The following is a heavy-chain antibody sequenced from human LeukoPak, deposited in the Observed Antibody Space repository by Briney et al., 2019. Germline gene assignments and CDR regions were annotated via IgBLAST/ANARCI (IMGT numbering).Heavy chain of an antibody. CDR1: GFTFSSSS. D-gene: IGHD2-2*01. CDR3: AKDLAPAAY. CDR2: LTGSGGST. Sequence: GGSLRLSRAASGFTFSSSSMSWVRQAPGKGLEWVSALTGSGGSTYYADSVKGRFTISRDNSKKTLFLQMNSLRAEDTAVYYCAKDLAPAAYWGQGTLVTVSS. V-gene: IGHV3-23*01. J-gene: IGHJ4*02.